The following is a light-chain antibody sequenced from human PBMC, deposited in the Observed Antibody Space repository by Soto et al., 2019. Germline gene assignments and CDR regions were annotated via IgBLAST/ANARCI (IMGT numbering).Light chain of an antibody. CDR1: QSISSF. CDR2: SAS. V-gene: IGKV1D-13*01. J-gene: IGKJ5*01. CDR3: QQYNNWPPIT. Sequence: AIQMTQSPSSLSASVGNRVTITCRASQSISSFLNWYQHKPGKAPKLLIFSASTLEGGVPSRFSGSGSGTYFTLTISSLQSEDFAVYYCQQYNNWPPITFGQGTRLEIK.